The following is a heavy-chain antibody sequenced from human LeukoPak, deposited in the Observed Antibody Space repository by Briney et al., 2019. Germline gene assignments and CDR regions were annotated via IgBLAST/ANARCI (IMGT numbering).Heavy chain of an antibody. Sequence: ASVKLSCAVSGYTFTDYYMHWVQQAPGKGLEWMGLVDPEDGETLYAEKFPGRVTITAYTYTDTAYMELSSLRSEGTAVYYCATGEGYNPPCDYWGQGTLVTVSS. CDR1: GYTFTDYY. D-gene: IGHD5-24*01. CDR2: VDPEDGET. V-gene: IGHV1-69-2*01. J-gene: IGHJ4*02. CDR3: ATGEGYNPPCDY.